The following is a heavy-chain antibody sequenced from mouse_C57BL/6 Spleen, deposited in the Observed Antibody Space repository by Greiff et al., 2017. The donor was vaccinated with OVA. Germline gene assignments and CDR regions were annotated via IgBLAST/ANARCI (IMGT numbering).Heavy chain of an antibody. CDR2: IYPRDGST. Sequence: QVQLKESGPELVKPGASVKLSCKASGYTFTSYDINWVKQRPGQGLEWMGWIYPRDGSTKYNEKFKGKATLTVDTSSSTAYMELHSLTSEDSAVYFCARQGGDYGDYAMDYWGQGTSVTVSS. V-gene: IGHV1-85*01. CDR3: ARQGGDYGDYAMDY. D-gene: IGHD2-4*01. J-gene: IGHJ4*01. CDR1: GYTFTSYD.